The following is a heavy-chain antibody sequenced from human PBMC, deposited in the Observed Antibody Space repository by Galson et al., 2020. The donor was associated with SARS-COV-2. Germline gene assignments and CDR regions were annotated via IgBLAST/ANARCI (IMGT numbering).Heavy chain of an antibody. CDR2: IRSKANSYAT. CDR1: GFSFSGSA. CDR3: TRVPPHSSSFWDAFDI. D-gene: IGHD6-6*01. J-gene: IGHJ3*02. V-gene: IGHV3-73*01. Sequence: GGSLRLSCAASGFSFSGSAMHWVRQASGKGLEWVGRIRSKANSYATTYAASVKGRFTISSDDSKNTAYLQMNSLKTEDTAVYYCTRVPPHSSSFWDAFDIWGQGTMVIVSS.